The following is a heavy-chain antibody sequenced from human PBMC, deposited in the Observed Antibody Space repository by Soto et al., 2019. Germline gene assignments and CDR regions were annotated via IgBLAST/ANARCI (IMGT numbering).Heavy chain of an antibody. CDR1: GVTFSSHA. D-gene: IGHD5-12*01. CDR3: ARGGRGYEFDY. CDR2: ISSNGGST. V-gene: IGHV3-64*01. J-gene: IGHJ4*02. Sequence: EAQLVESGGGLVQPGGSLRLSCAASGVTFSSHAMHWVRQAPGKGLEYVSVISSNGGSTDYANSVKGRFTISRDNSKNALYLHMGSLRAEDMAVYYCARGGRGYEFDYWGQGTLVAVSS.